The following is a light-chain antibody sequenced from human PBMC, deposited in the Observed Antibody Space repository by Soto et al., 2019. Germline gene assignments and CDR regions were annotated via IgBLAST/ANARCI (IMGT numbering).Light chain of an antibody. J-gene: IGKJ5*01. CDR1: NSVNSR. V-gene: IGKV3-20*01. CDR3: QHYGRSPIT. Sequence: IMLTQSPGTLSLFPGERAPLSCRANNSVNSRVAWYQHKPGPAPSLIFSGASSSAAGIPDRFSGSGSATDFTLTISRLEPEDFALYYCQHYGRSPITFGQGTRLEIK. CDR2: GAS.